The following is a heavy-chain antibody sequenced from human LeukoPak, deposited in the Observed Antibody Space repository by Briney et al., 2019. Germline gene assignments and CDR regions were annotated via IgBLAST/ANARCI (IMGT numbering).Heavy chain of an antibody. CDR2: LYYSGST. D-gene: IGHD1-1*01. V-gene: IGHV4-39*07. Sequence: SETLSLTCTVSGGSITNNNYYWDWIRQPPGKGLEWIGDLYYSGSTHYNPSLKSRVTISVDTSKSQFSLKLSSVTAADTAVYYCARYKVWFDPWGQGTLVTVSS. CDR3: ARYKVWFDP. J-gene: IGHJ5*02. CDR1: GGSITNNNYY.